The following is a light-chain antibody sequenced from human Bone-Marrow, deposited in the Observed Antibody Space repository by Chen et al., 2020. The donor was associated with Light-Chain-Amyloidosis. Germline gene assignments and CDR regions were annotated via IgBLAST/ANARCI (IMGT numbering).Light chain of an antibody. CDR2: AAS. Sequence: EIVLTQSTGTLSLSPGERATLSCRASQSVSSSYLAWHQQKPGQAPRLLIYAASIRATGIPDRFSGSGSGTDLSLTISRLEPEDFAVYYCHLYSSSPPNNFGQGTKLEVK. V-gene: IGKV3-20*01. CDR1: QSVSSSY. CDR3: HLYSSSPPNN. J-gene: IGKJ2*01.